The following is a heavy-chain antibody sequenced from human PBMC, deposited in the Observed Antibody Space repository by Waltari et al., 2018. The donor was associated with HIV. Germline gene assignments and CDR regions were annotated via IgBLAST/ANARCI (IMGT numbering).Heavy chain of an antibody. CDR2: INLNSGVT. V-gene: IGHV1-2*06. Sequence: QVQLVQSGAAVKKPGTSVKVSCEGSGYTFTDYELYRVRKAPGQGLEWMGRINLNSGVTNYAQKFQGRVIMTRDTSISTAYMELSRLRSDDTAVYYCARVVNYGDNSVYYGMDVWGQGTTVTVSS. CDR1: GYTFTDYE. D-gene: IGHD4-17*01. CDR3: ARVVNYGDNSVYYGMDV. J-gene: IGHJ6*02.